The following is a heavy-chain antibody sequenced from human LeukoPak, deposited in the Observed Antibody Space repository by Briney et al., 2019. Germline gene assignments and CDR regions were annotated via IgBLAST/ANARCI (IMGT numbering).Heavy chain of an antibody. D-gene: IGHD3-10*01. Sequence: ASVKVSCKASGYAFTSSYVYWVRQAPGQGLECMGIINPSGGSTSYAQNFHGRLTMTRDTSTSTVYMELSRLRSEDTAMYYCARGRDYGSHFDFWGQGTLVTVSS. J-gene: IGHJ4*02. CDR1: GYAFTSSY. CDR2: INPSGGST. CDR3: ARGRDYGSHFDF. V-gene: IGHV1-46*03.